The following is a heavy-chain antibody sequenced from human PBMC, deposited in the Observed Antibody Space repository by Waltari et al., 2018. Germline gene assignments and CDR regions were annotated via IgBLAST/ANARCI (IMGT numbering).Heavy chain of an antibody. Sequence: EVQLVASGGGLVQPGGSLNLLCAASGFRLSGSSRHWVRQAPGKGLEWVGNIRSKTNNYATAYAASVKGRFTISRDDSKSTAYLQMDNLITEDTAVYYCIKQLGLESGSWGKGTLVAVSS. V-gene: IGHV3-73*02. D-gene: IGHD2-2*03. CDR2: IRSKTNNYAT. J-gene: IGHJ5*02. CDR3: IKQLGLESGS. CDR1: GFRLSGSS.